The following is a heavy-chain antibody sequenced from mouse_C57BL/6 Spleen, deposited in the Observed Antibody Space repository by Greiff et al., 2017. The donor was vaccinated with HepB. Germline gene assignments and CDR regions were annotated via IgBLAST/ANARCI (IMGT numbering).Heavy chain of an antibody. CDR2: IYPGDGDT. Sequence: QVQLQQSGAELVKPGASVKISCKASGYAFSSYWMNWVKQRPGKGLEWIGQIYPGDGDTNYNGKFKGKATLTADKSSSTAYMQLSSLTSEDSAVYFCARRTVVGPFDYWGQGTTLTVSS. D-gene: IGHD1-1*01. CDR3: ARRTVVGPFDY. V-gene: IGHV1-80*01. CDR1: GYAFSSYW. J-gene: IGHJ2*01.